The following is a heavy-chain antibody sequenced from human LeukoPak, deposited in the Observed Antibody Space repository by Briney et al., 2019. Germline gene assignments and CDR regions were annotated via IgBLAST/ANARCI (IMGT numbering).Heavy chain of an antibody. V-gene: IGHV4-39*07. D-gene: IGHD6-13*01. CDR1: GGSISSSSYY. J-gene: IGHJ6*03. CDR3: ARGGQRLVPQLYYYYMDV. Sequence: PSETLSLTCTVSGGSISSSSYYWGWVRQPPGKGLEWIGSIYYSGSTYYNPSLKSRVTISVDTSKNQFSLKLSSVTAADTAVYYCARGGQRLVPQLYYYYMDVWGKGTTVTVSS. CDR2: IYYSGST.